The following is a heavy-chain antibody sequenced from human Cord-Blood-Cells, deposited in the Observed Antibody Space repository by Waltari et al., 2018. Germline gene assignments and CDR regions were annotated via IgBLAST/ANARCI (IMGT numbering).Heavy chain of an antibody. D-gene: IGHD3-16*02. V-gene: IGHV3-21*01. Sequence: EVQLVESGGGLVKPGGSLRLSWAASGFTFSSYSRNWIRQAPGKGLEWVSSISSSSSYIYYADSVKGRFTISRDNAKNSLYLQMNSLRAEDTAVYYCARDSGDYVWGSYRYFDYWGQGTLVTVSS. CDR1: GFTFSSYS. CDR2: ISSSSSYI. CDR3: ARDSGDYVWGSYRYFDY. J-gene: IGHJ4*02.